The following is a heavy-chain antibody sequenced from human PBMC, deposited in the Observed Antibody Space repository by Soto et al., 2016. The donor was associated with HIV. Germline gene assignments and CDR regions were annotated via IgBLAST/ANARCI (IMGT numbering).Heavy chain of an antibody. Sequence: EVQLVESGGGLVQPGGSLRLSCAASGFNFSSYWMHWVRQAPGKGLMWVSRINSDGSNTRYADSVKGRLTISRDNAKNTLYLQMNSLRADDTAVYYCARDRSFWSGSLYYWGQGTLVTVSS. D-gene: IGHD3-3*01. J-gene: IGHJ4*02. CDR1: GFNFSSYW. V-gene: IGHV3-74*01. CDR2: INSDGSNT. CDR3: ARDRSFWSGSLYY.